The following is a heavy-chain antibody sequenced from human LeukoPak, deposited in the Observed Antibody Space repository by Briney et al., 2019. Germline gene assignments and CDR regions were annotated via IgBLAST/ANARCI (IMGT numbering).Heavy chain of an antibody. Sequence: GGSLRLSCVASGFPFSRYWMTWVRQAPGKGLEWVANIKQDGSKKSYVDSVKGRFTISRDNAKNSLYLQMNSLRAEDTAVYYCTRDQEGSDYWGQGTLVTVSS. CDR3: TRDQEGSDY. CDR1: GFPFSRYW. CDR2: IKQDGSKK. J-gene: IGHJ4*02. V-gene: IGHV3-7*01.